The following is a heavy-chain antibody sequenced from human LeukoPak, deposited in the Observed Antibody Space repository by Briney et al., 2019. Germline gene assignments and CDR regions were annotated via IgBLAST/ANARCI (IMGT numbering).Heavy chain of an antibody. D-gene: IGHD1-26*01. CDR3: ARGVVGVNWFDP. V-gene: IGHV1-2*02. CDR1: GYTSTGYY. J-gene: IGHJ5*02. CDR2: INPNSGGT. Sequence: ASVKVSCKASGYTSTGYYMHWVRQAPGQGLEWMGWINPNSGGTNYAQKFQGRVTMTRDTSISTAYMELSRLRSDDTAVYYCARGVVGVNWFDPWGQGTLVTVSS.